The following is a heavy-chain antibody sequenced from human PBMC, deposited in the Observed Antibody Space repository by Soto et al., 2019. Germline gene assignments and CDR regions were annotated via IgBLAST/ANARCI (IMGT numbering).Heavy chain of an antibody. CDR3: AKAGCSGGTCYLYYFDY. Sequence: GGSRSLSWAASGFTFSNHAMSWVRQAPGKGLEWVSTISGRGGNTYYADSVKGRFTISRDNSRNTLYLQMDSLRVEDSAVYSCAKAGCSGGTCYLYYFDYWGQGALVTVSS. CDR2: ISGRGGNT. D-gene: IGHD2-15*01. V-gene: IGHV3-23*01. CDR1: GFTFSNHA. J-gene: IGHJ4*02.